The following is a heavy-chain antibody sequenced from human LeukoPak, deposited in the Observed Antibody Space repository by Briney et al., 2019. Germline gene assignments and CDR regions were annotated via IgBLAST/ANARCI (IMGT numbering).Heavy chain of an antibody. D-gene: IGHD2-2*03. CDR1: GYTFIAYY. Sequence: ASVKVSCKASGYTFIAYYMFWVRQAPGQGLEWMGWINPNSGATGHAQKFQGRVTMTRDTSISTSYMEVTGLRSDDTAVYFCARDGYCRGSSCPFQHWGQGTMVAVSS. V-gene: IGHV1-2*02. J-gene: IGHJ1*01. CDR2: INPNSGAT. CDR3: ARDGYCRGSSCPFQH.